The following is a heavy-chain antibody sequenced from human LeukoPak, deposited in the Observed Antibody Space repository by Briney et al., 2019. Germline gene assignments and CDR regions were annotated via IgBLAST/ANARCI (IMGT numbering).Heavy chain of an antibody. CDR1: GFTFSSYA. D-gene: IGHD3-3*01. CDR2: ISGSGGST. J-gene: IGHJ4*02. CDR3: TIEGRYDFWSGYHDY. V-gene: IGHV3-23*01. Sequence: GGSLRLSCAASGFTFSSYAMSWVRQAPGNGLDLVSSISGSGGSTYYGDSVKGRFTISRDNSKKTLHLQMNSLRAEDMAVYYCTIEGRYDFWSGYHDYWGQGTLVTVSS.